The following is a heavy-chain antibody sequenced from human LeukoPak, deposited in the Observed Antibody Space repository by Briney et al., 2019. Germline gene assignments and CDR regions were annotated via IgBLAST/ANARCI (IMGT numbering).Heavy chain of an antibody. Sequence: PGGSLRLSCAASGFTFSSYGMNWVRQTPGKGLEWVAFIRFDGSTKYYADSVKGRFTISRDNSKNTLYLQMNSLRSEDTAVYYCAKVSSTTGWYVYFDYWGQGTLVTVSS. CDR1: GFTFSSYG. CDR2: IRFDGSTK. D-gene: IGHD6-19*01. V-gene: IGHV3-30*02. CDR3: AKVSSTTGWYVYFDY. J-gene: IGHJ4*02.